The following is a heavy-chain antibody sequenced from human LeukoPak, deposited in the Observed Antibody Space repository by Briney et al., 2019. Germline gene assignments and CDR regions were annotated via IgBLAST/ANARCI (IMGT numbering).Heavy chain of an antibody. CDR2: ISSSSSYI. J-gene: IGHJ4*02. D-gene: IGHD6-13*01. CDR3: TRAVAAADFSPGY. V-gene: IGHV3-21*01. Sequence: GGSLRLSCVASGFTFSSYSMNWVRQAPGKGLEWVSCISSSSSYIYYADSVKGRFTISRDNAKNSVYLQMNSLRAEDMAVYYCTRAVAAADFSPGYWGQGTLVTVSS. CDR1: GFTFSSYS.